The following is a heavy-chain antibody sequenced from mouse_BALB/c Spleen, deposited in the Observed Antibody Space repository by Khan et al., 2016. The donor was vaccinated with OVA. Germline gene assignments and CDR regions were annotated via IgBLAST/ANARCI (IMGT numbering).Heavy chain of an antibody. J-gene: IGHJ3*01. D-gene: IGHD1-1*01. V-gene: IGHV5-17*02. CDR2: IGSDSSTI. CDR1: GFTFRSFG. CDR3: ASSRYRSWFAS. Sequence: EVELVESGGGLVQPGGSRKLSCTASGFTFRSFGMHWVRQAPEKGLEWVAYIGSDSSTIYYADTVKGRFTISRDNPKNTLLLQLTSLRSEDTAMYYFASSRYRSWFASGGQGTLVTVSA.